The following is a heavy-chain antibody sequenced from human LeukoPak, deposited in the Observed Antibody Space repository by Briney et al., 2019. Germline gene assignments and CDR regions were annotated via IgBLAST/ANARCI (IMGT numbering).Heavy chain of an antibody. CDR2: IKHSGSN. V-gene: IGHV4-34*01. J-gene: IGHJ4*02. Sequence: AETLSLTCAVYGLSFSGYYRSWIRQPPGKGLEWIGEIKHSGSNNYNPSLKSRVTISVDTSKDQFALTLSSVDGGETAVYYWAKSLLRYFDWLGSKEYWGEGTLVTVSS. CDR3: AKSLLRYFDWLGSKEY. D-gene: IGHD3-9*01. CDR1: GLSFSGYY.